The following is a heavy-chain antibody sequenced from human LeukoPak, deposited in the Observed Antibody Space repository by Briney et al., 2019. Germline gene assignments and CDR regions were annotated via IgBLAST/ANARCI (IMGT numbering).Heavy chain of an antibody. CDR1: GFTFSSYS. D-gene: IGHD6-19*01. J-gene: IGHJ5*01. Sequence: PGGSLRLSCAASGFTFSSYSMNWVRQAPGKGLEWVSYISSSSSTIYYADSMKGRFTISRDNAKNSLYLQMSSLRAEDTAVYYCTRSGSGWYVDNWFDSWGQGTLVTVSS. CDR2: ISSSSSTI. CDR3: TRSGSGWYVDNWFDS. V-gene: IGHV3-48*01.